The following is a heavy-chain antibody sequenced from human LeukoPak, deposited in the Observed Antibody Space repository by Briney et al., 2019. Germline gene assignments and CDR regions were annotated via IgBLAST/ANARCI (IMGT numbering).Heavy chain of an antibody. CDR1: GYTFTSYA. J-gene: IGHJ3*02. V-gene: IGHV1-3*01. Sequence: GASVKVSCKASGYTFTSYAMHWVRQAPGQGLEWMGWINAGNGNTKYSQKFQGRVTITRDTSASTAYMELSSLRSEDTAVYYCAKLGLQNAFDIWGQGTMVTVSS. D-gene: IGHD5-24*01. CDR3: AKLGLQNAFDI. CDR2: INAGNGNT.